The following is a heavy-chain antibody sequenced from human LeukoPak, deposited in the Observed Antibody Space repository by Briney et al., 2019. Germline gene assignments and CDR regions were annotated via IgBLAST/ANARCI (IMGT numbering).Heavy chain of an antibody. CDR2: IIPMFGTP. CDR3: ARARGGGNSDAFDM. V-gene: IGHV1-69*13. Sequence: SVKVSCKASGGTISTYASSWVRQAPGHGLEWMGGIIPMFGTPNYAQKFQGRVTITADDSTGTAYMELSSLRSEDTAVYYCARARGGGNSDAFDMWGQGTLVTVSS. D-gene: IGHD3-10*01. CDR1: GGTISTYA. J-gene: IGHJ3*02.